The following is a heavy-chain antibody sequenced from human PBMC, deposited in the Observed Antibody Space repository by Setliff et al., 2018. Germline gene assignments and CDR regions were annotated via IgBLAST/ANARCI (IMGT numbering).Heavy chain of an antibody. CDR3: APRSPRYGPGSYFDS. CDR1: GFSLSTNGMG. Sequence: SGPTLANPTQTLTLTCTFSGFSLSTNGMGVGWIRQPPGKALEWLALIYWDDDKRYRPSLKNRLTITKDTSKNQVVLTMINMDPVDTATYYCAPRSPRYGPGSYFDSWGRGTLVTVSS. V-gene: IGHV2-5*02. CDR2: IYWDDDK. J-gene: IGHJ4*02. D-gene: IGHD3-10*01.